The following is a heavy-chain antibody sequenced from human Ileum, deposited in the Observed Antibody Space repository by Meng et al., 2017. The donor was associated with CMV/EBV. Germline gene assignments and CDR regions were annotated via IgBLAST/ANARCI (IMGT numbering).Heavy chain of an antibody. Sequence: GSRKISGVASGFPFSGSDGNWVRQAPGKGLEWIAYISLRGDVVQYSDSVKGRFTISRDSARNSLYLQMNSLRAEDTAVYYCAKDQGVITEYYFDYWGQGTLVTVSS. D-gene: IGHD3-22*01. CDR2: ISLRGDVV. CDR3: AKDQGVITEYYFDY. CDR1: GFPFSGSD. V-gene: IGHV3-48*03. J-gene: IGHJ4*02.